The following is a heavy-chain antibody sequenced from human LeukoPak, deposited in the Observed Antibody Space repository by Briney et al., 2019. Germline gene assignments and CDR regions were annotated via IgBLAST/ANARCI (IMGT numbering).Heavy chain of an antibody. CDR2: INPSGGST. Sequence: ASVKVSCKASGYTFTSYYMHWVRQAPGQGLEWMGIINPSGGSTSYAQKFQGRVTITADESTSTAYMELSSLRSEDTAIYFCTRDTFDSSGYFYYYFDYWGQGTLVTVSS. CDR1: GYTFTSYY. J-gene: IGHJ4*02. D-gene: IGHD3-22*01. V-gene: IGHV1-46*01. CDR3: TRDTFDSSGYFYYYFDY.